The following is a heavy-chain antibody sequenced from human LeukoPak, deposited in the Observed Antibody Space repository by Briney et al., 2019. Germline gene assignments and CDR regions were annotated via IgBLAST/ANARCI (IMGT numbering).Heavy chain of an antibody. J-gene: IGHJ3*02. CDR3: ARYCTNGVCYRNLDI. V-gene: IGHV4-34*01. Sequence: SETLSLTCAVYVGSFSGYYWSWIRQPPGKGLEGIGEINHSGSTNYNPSLKSRVTISVDTSKNQFSLKLSSVTAADTAVYYCARYCTNGVCYRNLDIWGQGTMVTVSS. D-gene: IGHD2-8*01. CDR2: INHSGST. CDR1: VGSFSGYY.